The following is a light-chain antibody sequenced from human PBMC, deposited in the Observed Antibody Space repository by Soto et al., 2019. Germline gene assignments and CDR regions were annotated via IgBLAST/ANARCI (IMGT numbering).Light chain of an antibody. V-gene: IGKV1-27*01. CDR1: QDISNF. Sequence: DIQMTQSPSSLSASVGDRVTITCRASQDISNFLVWFQQKPGKVPNILIYGASTLQSGVPSRFSGSGSGTDFTLTISSLQPEDVATYFCQKYNSPPFTFGPGTTVDIK. CDR2: GAS. CDR3: QKYNSPPFT. J-gene: IGKJ3*01.